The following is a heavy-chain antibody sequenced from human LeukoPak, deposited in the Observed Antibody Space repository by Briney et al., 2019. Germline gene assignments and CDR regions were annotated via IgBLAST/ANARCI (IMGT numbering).Heavy chain of an antibody. D-gene: IGHD3-16*01. CDR3: AGILGGDAFDI. V-gene: IGHV4-59*08. CDR2: IYYSGST. Sequence: PSETLSLTCTVSGGSISSYYWSWIRQPPGKGLEWIGYIYYSGSTNYNPSLKSRVTISVDTSKNQFSLKLSSVTAADTAVYYCAGILGGDAFDIWGQGTMVTVSS. J-gene: IGHJ3*02. CDR1: GGSISSYY.